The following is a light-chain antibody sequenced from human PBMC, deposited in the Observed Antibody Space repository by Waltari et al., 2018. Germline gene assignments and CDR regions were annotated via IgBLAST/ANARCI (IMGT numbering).Light chain of an antibody. CDR2: GKN. J-gene: IGLJ2*01. Sequence: SSEVTQDPAVSVALGQTVRITCRGDSLRTYYASWYQQKPGQAPRVVMYGKNNRPSGIPYRFSGASSGNTASWTITGAQGEDESAYYCYSRDSSGNHVIFGGGSKLTVL. CDR1: SLRTYY. V-gene: IGLV3-19*01. CDR3: YSRDSSGNHVI.